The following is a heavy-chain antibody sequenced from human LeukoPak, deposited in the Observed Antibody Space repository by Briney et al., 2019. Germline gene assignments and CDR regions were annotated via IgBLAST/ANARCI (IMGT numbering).Heavy chain of an antibody. CDR1: GDSISYESYY. V-gene: IGHV4-30-2*01. Sequence: PPQTLSLTCAVSGDSISYESYYWNWIRQAPGKGPEWIGNIYRGRTRLNPSLTSRVAISVDMSKSQVSLSLTSVTAADTAIYYCAGEGEYGDSYSWGQGALVIVSA. D-gene: IGHD2-21*01. J-gene: IGHJ5*02. CDR3: AGEGEYGDSYS. CDR2: IYRGRT.